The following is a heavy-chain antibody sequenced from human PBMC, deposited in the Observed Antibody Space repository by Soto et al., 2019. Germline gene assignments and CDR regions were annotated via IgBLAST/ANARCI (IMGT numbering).Heavy chain of an antibody. Sequence: QVQLQESGPGLVRPSQTLSLTCTVSNGSIDNTVFFWNWIRQHPGRGLEGIGYISYSGKKFYNPARQRRLSMSLETSTNQSSRKLTSVTPVDTAVYFCARQLSGDSPDASWFDPWGQGTLVTVSS. CDR2: ISYSGKK. CDR1: NGSIDNTVFF. CDR3: ARQLSGDSPDASWFDP. D-gene: IGHD4-17*01. J-gene: IGHJ5*02. V-gene: IGHV4-31*03.